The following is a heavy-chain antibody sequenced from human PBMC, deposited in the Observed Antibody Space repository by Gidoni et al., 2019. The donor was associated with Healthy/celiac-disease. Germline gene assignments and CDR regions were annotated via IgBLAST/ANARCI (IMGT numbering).Heavy chain of an antibody. CDR2: IRGSGSST. CDR3: AKERSHYYDSSGYYSDAFDI. Sequence: EVQLLASGGGFVQPGGSLTLSCADSGFPFSSSPMSWVRQATGKGLEWVSAIRGSGSSTYDADSGKGRFTISRDNSKNTLYLQMNSLRAEDTAVYYCAKERSHYYDSSGYYSDAFDIWGQGTMVTVSS. V-gene: IGHV3-23*01. D-gene: IGHD3-22*01. CDR1: GFPFSSSP. J-gene: IGHJ3*02.